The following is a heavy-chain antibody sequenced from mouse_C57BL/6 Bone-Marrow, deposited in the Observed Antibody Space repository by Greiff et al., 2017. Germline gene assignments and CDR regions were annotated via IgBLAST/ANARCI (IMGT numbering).Heavy chain of an antibody. CDR1: GFNITDYY. D-gene: IGHD1-1*01. CDR2: IDPEAGAT. J-gene: IGHJ3*01. V-gene: IGHV14-1*01. Sequence: EVQLQQSGAELVRPGASVKLSCTASGFNITDYYMHWVKQRPEQGLEWIGRIDPEAGATDYAPKFQGKATMTADTSSNTAYLQLSSLTSEDTAVYYGTPFVTTGVPFAYWGQGTLVTVSA. CDR3: TPFVTTGVPFAY.